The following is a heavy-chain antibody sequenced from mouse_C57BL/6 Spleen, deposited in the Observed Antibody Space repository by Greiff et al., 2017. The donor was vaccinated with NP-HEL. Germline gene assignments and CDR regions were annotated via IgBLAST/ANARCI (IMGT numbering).Heavy chain of an antibody. CDR1: GYTFTSYW. CDR3: AREDYYGSSLFAY. V-gene: IGHV1-52*01. J-gene: IGHJ3*01. Sequence: QVQLQQPGAELVRPGSSVKLSCKASGYTFTSYWMHWVKQRPIQGLEWIGNIDPSDSETHYNQKFKDKATLTVDKSSSTAYMQLSSLTSEDSAVYYCAREDYYGSSLFAYWGQGTLVTVSA. CDR2: IDPSDSET. D-gene: IGHD1-1*01.